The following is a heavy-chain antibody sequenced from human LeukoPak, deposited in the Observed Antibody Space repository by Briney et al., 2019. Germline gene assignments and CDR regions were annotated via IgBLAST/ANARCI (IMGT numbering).Heavy chain of an antibody. V-gene: IGHV3-74*01. CDR1: GFPFTTYA. CDR2: IDPNGRYT. D-gene: IGHD6-19*01. CDR3: VRGSTDWNGMDV. J-gene: IGHJ6*02. Sequence: GGSLRLSCAASGFPFTTYAMSWVRQAPGKGLVSVSRIDPNGRYTSYADSVKGRFTISRDNAKNTLYLQMNTLGAEDTALYYCVRGSTDWNGMDVWGQGTTVTVSS.